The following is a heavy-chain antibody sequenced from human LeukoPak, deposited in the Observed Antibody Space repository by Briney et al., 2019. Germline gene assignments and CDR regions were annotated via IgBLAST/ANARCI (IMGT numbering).Heavy chain of an antibody. V-gene: IGHV5-51*01. CDR1: GYSFTTSR. CDR3: ARWDSSGQTGDYFDY. Sequence: GESLKISCKGSGYSFTTSRIGWVRQMPGKGLEWMGIIYPSDSDTRYSPSFQGQVTISADKSISTAYLQWSSLKASDTAMYYCARWDSSGQTGDYFDYWGQGTLVTVSS. D-gene: IGHD6-19*01. J-gene: IGHJ4*02. CDR2: IYPSDSDT.